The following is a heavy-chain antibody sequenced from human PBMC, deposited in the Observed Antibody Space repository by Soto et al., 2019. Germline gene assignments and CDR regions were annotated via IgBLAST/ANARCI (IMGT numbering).Heavy chain of an antibody. D-gene: IGHD6-19*01. V-gene: IGHV1-69*01. CDR2: IIPIFGTA. Sequence: QVQLVQSGAEVKKPGSSVKVSCKASGGTFSSYAISWVRQAPGQGLEWMGGIIPIFGTANYAQKFQGRVTITGDESTSTAYMELSCLRSEDTAVYYCASLQGRGSSGWPDNWFDPWGQGTLVTVSS. CDR3: ASLQGRGSSGWPDNWFDP. J-gene: IGHJ5*02. CDR1: GGTFSSYA.